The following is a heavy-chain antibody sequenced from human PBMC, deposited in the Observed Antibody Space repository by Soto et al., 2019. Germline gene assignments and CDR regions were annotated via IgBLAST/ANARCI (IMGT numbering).Heavy chain of an antibody. CDR2: IHHNGRT. CDR1: GGSITGTYYY. V-gene: IGHV4-39*01. D-gene: IGHD3-10*01. CDR3: ARHGWGTYFRIDY. Sequence: QLQLQESGPGLVKPSETLSLTCTVSGGSITGTYYYWGWIRQSPGTGLEYIGSIHHNGRTYYNPALQGRVSVCGHRSNSQFSMRLDYVTAAGTAVYFCARHGWGTYFRIDYWGQGPLVTVSS. J-gene: IGHJ4*02.